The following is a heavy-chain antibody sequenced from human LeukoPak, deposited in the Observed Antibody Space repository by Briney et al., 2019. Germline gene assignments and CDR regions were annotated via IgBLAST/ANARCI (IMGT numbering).Heavy chain of an antibody. J-gene: IGHJ6*03. D-gene: IGHD5-24*01. CDR2: ISSNGGST. CDR1: GFTFSSYA. Sequence: GGSLRLSCAASGFTFSSYAMHWVRQAPGKGLEYVSAISSNGGSTYYANSVKGRFTISRDNSKNTLYLQMGSLRAEDMAVYYCARVQGGDGYKYYYYYMDVWGKGTTVTVSS. V-gene: IGHV3-64*01. CDR3: ARVQGGDGYKYYYYYMDV.